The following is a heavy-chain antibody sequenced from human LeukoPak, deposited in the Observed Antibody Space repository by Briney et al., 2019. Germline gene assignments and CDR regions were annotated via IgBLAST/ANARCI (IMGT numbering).Heavy chain of an antibody. Sequence: GGSLRLSCVASGFSFSTYAMHWVRQAPGKGLEWVAVISYDGSNKYYADSVKGRFTISRDNSKNTLYLQMNSLRAGDTAMYYCARDVASSSGRGYFDYWGQGTLVTVSS. CDR2: ISYDGSNK. CDR3: ARDVASSSGRGYFDY. V-gene: IGHV3-30-3*01. D-gene: IGHD6-13*01. CDR1: GFSFSTYA. J-gene: IGHJ4*02.